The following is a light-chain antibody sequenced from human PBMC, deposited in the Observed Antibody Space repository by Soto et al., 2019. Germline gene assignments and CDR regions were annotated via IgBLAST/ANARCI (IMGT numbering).Light chain of an antibody. V-gene: IGKV3-20*01. J-gene: IGKJ5*01. CDR1: QSVSSSY. CDR2: GAS. Sequence: EIVLTQSPGTLSLSPGERATLSCRASQSVSSSYLAWYQQKPGQAPRLLIYGASSRATGIPDRFSGSGSGTDFTLTICRLEPEDFAVYYCQQYGSSLITFGQGTRLEI. CDR3: QQYGSSLIT.